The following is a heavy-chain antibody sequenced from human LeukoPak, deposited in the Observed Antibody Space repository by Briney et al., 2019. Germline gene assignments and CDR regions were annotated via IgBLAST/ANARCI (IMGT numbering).Heavy chain of an antibody. J-gene: IGHJ6*02. V-gene: IGHV3-23*01. CDR2: ISGSGGST. Sequence: GGSLRLSCAASGFTFSIYAMSWVRQAPGKGLEWVSAISGSGGSTYYADSVKGRFTISRDNSKNTLYLQMNSLRAEDTAVYYCAKDLNYYYYYGMDVWGQGTTVTVSS. CDR3: AKDLNYYYYYGMDV. CDR1: GFTFSIYA.